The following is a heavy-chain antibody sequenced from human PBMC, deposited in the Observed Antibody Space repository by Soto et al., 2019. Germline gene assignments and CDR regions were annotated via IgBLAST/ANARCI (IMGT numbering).Heavy chain of an antibody. CDR3: AKDAITMVRGVISYYGMDV. V-gene: IGHV3-9*01. J-gene: IGHJ6*02. CDR1: GFTFSSYG. CDR2: ISWNSGSI. Sequence: ESGGGVVQPGRSLRLSCAASGFTFSSYGMHWVRQAPGTGLEWVSGISWNSGSIGYADSVKGRFTISRDNAKNSLYLQMNSLRAEDTALYYCAKDAITMVRGVISYYGMDVWGQGTTVTVSS. D-gene: IGHD3-10*01.